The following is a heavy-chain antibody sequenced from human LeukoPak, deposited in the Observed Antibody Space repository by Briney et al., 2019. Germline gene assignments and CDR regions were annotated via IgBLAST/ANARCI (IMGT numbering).Heavy chain of an antibody. D-gene: IGHD2-2*02. V-gene: IGHV1-69*06. J-gene: IGHJ4*02. CDR1: GDTFTRYV. Sequence: GASVKVSCKASGDTFTRYVISRVRQAPGRGLEWMERVIPLFGSPNYAKKFQGRVTITADKSTSTAYLELSSLSSEDTAVYYCAKEALEGGFCRSTSCYRFYFDYWGRGSLVTVSS. CDR3: AKEALEGGFCRSTSCYRFYFDY. CDR2: VIPLFGSP.